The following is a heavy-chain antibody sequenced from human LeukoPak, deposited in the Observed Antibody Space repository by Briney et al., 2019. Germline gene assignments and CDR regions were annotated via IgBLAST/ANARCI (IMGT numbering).Heavy chain of an antibody. J-gene: IGHJ4*02. Sequence: SETLSLTCSVSGGSISLSYYYWGWIRQPPGKALEWIGSVYYSGTTSYNPSLKSRVTISVDMSKNHFSLRLSSVTAADTAMYYCARGTLYSGWSYYFDYWGQGSQVTVSS. V-gene: IGHV4-39*07. CDR2: VYYSGTT. CDR3: ARGTLYSGWSYYFDY. CDR1: GGSISLSYYY. D-gene: IGHD6-19*01.